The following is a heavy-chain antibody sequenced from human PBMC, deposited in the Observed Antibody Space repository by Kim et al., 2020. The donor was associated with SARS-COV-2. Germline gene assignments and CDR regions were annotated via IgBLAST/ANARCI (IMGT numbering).Heavy chain of an antibody. V-gene: IGHV4-39*02. CDR3: ARSHRSYGGGAFDV. Sequence: YPPALKSRVTISLDKSKNHFSLTLTSVTAADTGVYYCARSHRSYGGGAFDVWGQGTALTVSS. J-gene: IGHJ3*01. D-gene: IGHD2-15*01.